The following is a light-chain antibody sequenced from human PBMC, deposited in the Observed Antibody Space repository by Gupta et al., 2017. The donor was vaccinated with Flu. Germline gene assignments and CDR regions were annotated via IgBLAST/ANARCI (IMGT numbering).Light chain of an antibody. CDR1: QSVVYSDGNTY. V-gene: IGKV2-30*01. CDR2: KGS. CDR3: RQCKHCPLT. J-gene: IGKJ1*01. Sequence: DVVLTQSPLSLPVTLGQPASISCRSSQSVVYSDGNTYLNWFHQRPGQSPRRLIYKGSNRDSGVPDRFSGSGSGTDFTLEISRVEADDVGVYYCRQCKHCPLTFGQGTKVEI.